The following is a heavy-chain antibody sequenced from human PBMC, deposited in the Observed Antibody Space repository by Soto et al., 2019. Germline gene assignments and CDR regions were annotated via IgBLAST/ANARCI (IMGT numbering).Heavy chain of an antibody. CDR3: ARSLPRDYGFDY. Sequence: EVQLLESGGGLVQPGGSLRLSCAASGFTFGNYAMSWVRQAPRKGLEWVSAISGRGGSTFYADSVKGRFTISRDNSKTTLYLQFNSLRAEDTAIYYCARSLPRDYGFDYWGHGTLVTVSS. V-gene: IGHV3-23*01. CDR2: ISGRGGST. D-gene: IGHD4-17*01. J-gene: IGHJ4*01. CDR1: GFTFGNYA.